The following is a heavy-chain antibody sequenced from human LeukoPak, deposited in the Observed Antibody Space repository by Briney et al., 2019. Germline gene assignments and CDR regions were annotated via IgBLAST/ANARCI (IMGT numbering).Heavy chain of an antibody. Sequence: GGSLSLSCAASGFIFNSAEMNWVRQAPGKGLEWISHISSRGDSVIYADSVKGRITISRDSATNSLYLQMDSLRAEDSGIYYCATGSVAPRMHYSNGWFGYWGQGTLVTVSS. V-gene: IGHV3-48*03. CDR2: ISSRGDSV. CDR3: ATGSVAPRMHYSNGWFGY. J-gene: IGHJ4*02. CDR1: GFIFNSAE. D-gene: IGHD1-26*01.